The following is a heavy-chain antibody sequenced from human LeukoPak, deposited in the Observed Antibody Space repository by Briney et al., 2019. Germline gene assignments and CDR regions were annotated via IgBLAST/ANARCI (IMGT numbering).Heavy chain of an antibody. CDR3: ARHRNYSGSGSSPINNWFDP. CDR1: GFTFSSYA. CDR2: ISGSGGST. V-gene: IGHV3-23*01. Sequence: PGGSLRLSCAASGFTFSSYAMSWVRQAPGKGLEWVSAISGSGGSTYYADSVKGRFTISRDNSKNTLYLQMNSLRAEDTAVYHCARHRNYSGSGSSPINNWFDPWGQGTLVTVSS. D-gene: IGHD3-10*01. J-gene: IGHJ5*02.